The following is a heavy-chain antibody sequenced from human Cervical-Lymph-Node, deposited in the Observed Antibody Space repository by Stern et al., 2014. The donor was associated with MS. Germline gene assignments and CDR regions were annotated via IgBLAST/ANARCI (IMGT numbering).Heavy chain of an antibody. J-gene: IGHJ4*02. CDR3: ARTGGYYDSSGYYE. Sequence: EVQLVQSGAEVKKPGESLKISCKGSGYSFTSYWIGWVRQMPGKGLEWMGIIYPGDSDTRYSPSFQGHVTISGAQYISTVLLSMGSLKASDAAMYYCARTGGYYDSSGYYEWGQGTLVTVSS. CDR1: GYSFTSYW. CDR2: IYPGDSDT. V-gene: IGHV5-51*01. D-gene: IGHD3-22*01.